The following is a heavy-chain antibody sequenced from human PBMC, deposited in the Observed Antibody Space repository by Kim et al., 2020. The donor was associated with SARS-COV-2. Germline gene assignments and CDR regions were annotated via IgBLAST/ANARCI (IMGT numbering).Heavy chain of an antibody. Sequence: GGSLRLSCVASGFTFSNYGMHWVRQAPGKGLEWVGIVSYDGRNTFYAGSVKGRFTISRYNSKNTLYLQMNSLTTEDTALYYCVKEAAFTTIVVDYYFDYWGQGTLVTVSS. CDR1: GFTFSNYG. J-gene: IGHJ4*02. CDR2: VSYDGRNT. CDR3: VKEAAFTTIVVDYYFDY. D-gene: IGHD3-22*01. V-gene: IGHV3-30*18.